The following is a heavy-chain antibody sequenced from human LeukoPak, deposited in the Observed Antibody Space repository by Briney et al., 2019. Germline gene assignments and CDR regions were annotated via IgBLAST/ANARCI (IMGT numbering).Heavy chain of an antibody. Sequence: SETLSLTCTVSGGSISSYYWSWIRQPPGKGLEWIGYIYYSGSTNYNPSLKSRVTISVDTSKNQFSLKLSSVTAADTAVYYCARHRVYDSSGPPPDFDYWGQGTLVAVSS. CDR3: ARHRVYDSSGPPPDFDY. CDR1: GGSISSYY. J-gene: IGHJ4*02. V-gene: IGHV4-59*01. CDR2: IYYSGST. D-gene: IGHD3-22*01.